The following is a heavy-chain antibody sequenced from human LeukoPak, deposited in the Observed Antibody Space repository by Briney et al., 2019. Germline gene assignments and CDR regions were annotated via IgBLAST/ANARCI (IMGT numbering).Heavy chain of an antibody. CDR3: ARDEVRPYYYDNGDSDAFDI. CDR2: ISAYNGNT. D-gene: IGHD3-22*01. V-gene: IGHV1-18*01. J-gene: IGHJ3*02. Sequence: GASVKVSCKASGYTFTSYGISWVRQAPGQGLEWMGWISAYNGNTNYAQKLQGRVTMTTDTSTSTPYMELRSLRSDDTAVYYCARDEVRPYYYDNGDSDAFDIWGQGTMVTVSS. CDR1: GYTFTSYG.